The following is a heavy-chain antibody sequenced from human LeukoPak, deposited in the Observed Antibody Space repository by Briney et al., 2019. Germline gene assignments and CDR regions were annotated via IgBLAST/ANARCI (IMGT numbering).Heavy chain of an antibody. V-gene: IGHV1-18*01. CDR1: GYTFTSYG. CDR3: ARGDYDILPGYYHYFDY. Sequence: ASVKVSCKASGYTFTSYGISWVRQAPGQGLEWMGWISAYNGKTNYAQKLQGRVTMTTDTSTSTAYMELRSLGSDDTAVYSCARGDYDILPGYYHYFDYWGQGTLVTVSS. D-gene: IGHD3-9*01. J-gene: IGHJ4*02. CDR2: ISAYNGKT.